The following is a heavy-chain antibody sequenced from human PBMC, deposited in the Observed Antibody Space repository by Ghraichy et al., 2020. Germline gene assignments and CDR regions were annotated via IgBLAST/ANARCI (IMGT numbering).Heavy chain of an antibody. J-gene: IGHJ3*02. CDR2: IKQDGSEK. CDR3: ARDVTDYYDSSGYYHSLDAFDI. Sequence: GGSLRLSCAASGFTFSSYWMSWVRQAPGKGLEWVANIKQDGSEKYYVDSVKGRFTISRDNAKNSLYLQMNSLRAEDTAVYYCARDVTDYYDSSGYYHSLDAFDIWSQGTMVTVSS. V-gene: IGHV3-7*01. CDR1: GFTFSSYW. D-gene: IGHD3-22*01.